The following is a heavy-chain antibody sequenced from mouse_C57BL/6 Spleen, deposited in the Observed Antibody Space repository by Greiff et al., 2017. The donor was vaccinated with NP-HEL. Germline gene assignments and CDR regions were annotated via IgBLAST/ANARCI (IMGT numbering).Heavy chain of an antibody. CDR3: ARGYGSSYWYFDV. Sequence: VQLQQSVAELVRPGASVKLSCTASGFNIKNTYMHWVKQRPEQGLEWIGRIDPANGNTNSAPKFQGKATITADTSSNTAYPQLSSLTSEDTAIYYGARGYGSSYWYFDVWGTGTTVTVSS. D-gene: IGHD1-1*01. J-gene: IGHJ1*03. V-gene: IGHV14-3*01. CDR1: GFNIKNTY. CDR2: IDPANGNT.